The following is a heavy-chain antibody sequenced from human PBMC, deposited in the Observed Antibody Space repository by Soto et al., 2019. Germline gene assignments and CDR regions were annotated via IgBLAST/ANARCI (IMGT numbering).Heavy chain of an antibody. Sequence: EVQLVEAGGGLVQPGGSLRLSCAASGFTVSSNYMRWVRQAQGKGLDWVSLISRGGSAYYADSVKGRFTISRETSKNTPCLQKSSQRVENTAVYYCVRVELRTRDDYRGQGNLVTVSS. CDR2: ISRGGSA. CDR1: GFTVSSNY. V-gene: IGHV3-66*01. J-gene: IGHJ4*02. CDR3: VRVELRTRDDY. D-gene: IGHD1-7*01.